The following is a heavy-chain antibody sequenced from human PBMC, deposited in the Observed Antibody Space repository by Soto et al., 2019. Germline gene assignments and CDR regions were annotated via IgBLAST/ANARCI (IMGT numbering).Heavy chain of an antibody. CDR2: ISAHNGNT. V-gene: IGHV1-18*01. CDR3: ARGRYGDY. D-gene: IGHD1-1*01. J-gene: IGHJ4*02. CDR1: GYTFTSYG. Sequence: QVHLVQSGAEVKKPGASVKVSCKASGYTFTSYGITWVRQAPGQGLEWMGWISAHNGNTDYAQKLQGRVIVTRDTSTSTAYMELRSLISDDTAVYYWARGRYGDYWGQGALVTFSS.